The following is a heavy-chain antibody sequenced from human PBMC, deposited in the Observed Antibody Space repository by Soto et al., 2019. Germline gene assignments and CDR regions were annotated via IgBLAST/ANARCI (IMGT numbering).Heavy chain of an antibody. Sequence: GGALRLSCTPSGFTFRNYGLLWVRQAPGKGLECVALISYDGDHKYYPDSARGRFTVSRDNFNNMLFLQMDSLTPEDTAVYYCAKKIMGYAAHSDALDVLGQGTTVTVSS. CDR3: AKKIMGYAAHSDALDV. D-gene: IGHD5-12*01. CDR1: GFTFRNYG. CDR2: ISYDGDHK. J-gene: IGHJ6*02. V-gene: IGHV3-30*18.